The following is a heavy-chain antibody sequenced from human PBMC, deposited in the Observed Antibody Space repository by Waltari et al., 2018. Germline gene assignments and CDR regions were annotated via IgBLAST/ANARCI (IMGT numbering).Heavy chain of an antibody. Sequence: VQLVQSGAEVKKPGASVKLCCTASGYTFTSYSMHWVRQAPGQGLEWMGIINPSGGSTSYAQKVQGRFTMTRDKSTSTVYMEMSSLRSEDTAVYYCASLGVGEGDDFDYWGQGTLVTVSS. CDR1: GYTFTSYS. J-gene: IGHJ4*02. V-gene: IGHV1-46*04. D-gene: IGHD3-10*01. CDR2: INPSGGST. CDR3: ASLGVGEGDDFDY.